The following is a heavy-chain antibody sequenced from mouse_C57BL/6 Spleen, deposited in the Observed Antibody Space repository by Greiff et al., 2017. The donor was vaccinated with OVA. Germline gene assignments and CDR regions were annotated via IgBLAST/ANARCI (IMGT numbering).Heavy chain of an antibody. D-gene: IGHD1-1*01. Sequence: EVQVVESGPELVKPGASVKISCKASGYSFTGYSMNWVKQSPEKSLEWIGEINRRTGGNTSNQKFKDKVTLTVDKSSSTAYWQLKILTSEDSAVYYCARVNYGPYFDDWGQGTTLTVSS. J-gene: IGHJ2*01. CDR1: GYSFTGYS. CDR3: ARVNYGPYFDD. V-gene: IGHV1-42*01. CDR2: INRRTGGN.